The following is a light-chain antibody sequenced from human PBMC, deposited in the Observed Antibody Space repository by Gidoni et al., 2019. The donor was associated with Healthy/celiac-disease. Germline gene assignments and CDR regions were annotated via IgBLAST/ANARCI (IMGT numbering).Light chain of an antibody. J-gene: IGKJ2*03. CDR1: QSVLYSSHGQNY. CDR2: WAS. Sequence: DIVMTQSPDSLAVSLGARATINCKSSQSVLYSSHGQNYLAWYQQRLGQPPKLLIYWASTRESGVPDRFSGCGSGTDFTLTISSLQAEDVAVYYCQQYYTTPYSFGQGTKLEIK. V-gene: IGKV4-1*01. CDR3: QQYYTTPYS.